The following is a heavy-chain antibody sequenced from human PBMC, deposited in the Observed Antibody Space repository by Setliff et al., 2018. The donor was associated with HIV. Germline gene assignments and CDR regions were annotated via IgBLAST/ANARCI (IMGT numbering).Heavy chain of an antibody. CDR2: ISGSGSST. J-gene: IGHJ3*01. CDR3: AKLDYYDFSGSWARKAAIDF. Sequence: GGSLRLSCTASGFSFSSYAMSWVRQAPGKGLEWVSGISGSGSSTYYADSVKGRSTISRDNSGDTLYLHMNNLRAEDTAVYYCAKLDYYDFSGSWARKAAIDFWGQGTMVTVSS. D-gene: IGHD3-22*01. CDR1: GFSFSSYA. V-gene: IGHV3-23*01.